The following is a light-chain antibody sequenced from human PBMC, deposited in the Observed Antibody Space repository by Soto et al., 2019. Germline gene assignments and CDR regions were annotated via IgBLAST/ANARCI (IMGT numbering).Light chain of an antibody. V-gene: IGKV3-20*01. CDR2: DAS. CDR3: QQYTSSPFT. CDR1: QSVGSNY. Sequence: EIVLTQSPGTLSLSPGDRATLSCRASQSVGSNYLAWYQQKPGQAPRLLIYDASSRATGIPDRFSGSGSGTDFTLTISRLEPEDFAVYYCQQYTSSPFTFGPGTKGDIK. J-gene: IGKJ3*01.